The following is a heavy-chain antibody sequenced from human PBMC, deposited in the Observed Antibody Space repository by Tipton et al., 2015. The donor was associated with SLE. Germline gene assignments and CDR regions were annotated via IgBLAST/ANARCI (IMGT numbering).Heavy chain of an antibody. D-gene: IGHD4-17*01. J-gene: IGHJ1*01. Sequence: QLVQSGAEVKKPGASVKVSCMASGYTFTSYYMHWVRQAPGQGLEWMGIINPSGGSTSYAQKFQGRATMTRDTSTSTVYMELSSLRSEDTAVYYCAREGGDYGDYEYFQHWGQGTLVTVSS. CDR3: AREGGDYGDYEYFQH. V-gene: IGHV1-46*01. CDR1: GYTFTSYY. CDR2: INPSGGST.